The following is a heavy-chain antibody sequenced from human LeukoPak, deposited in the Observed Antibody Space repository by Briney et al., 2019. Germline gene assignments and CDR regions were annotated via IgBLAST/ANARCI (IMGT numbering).Heavy chain of an antibody. J-gene: IGHJ6*02. CDR2: IIPIFGTA. CDR3: ASTETEIYYYYGMDV. V-gene: IGHV1-69*05. CDR1: GGTFSSYA. D-gene: IGHD4-11*01. Sequence: GSSVKVSCKASGGTFSSYAISWVRQAPGQGLEWMGGIIPIFGTANYAQKFQGRVTITRDTSASTAYMELSSLRSEDTAVYYCASTETEIYYYYGMDVWGQGITVTVSS.